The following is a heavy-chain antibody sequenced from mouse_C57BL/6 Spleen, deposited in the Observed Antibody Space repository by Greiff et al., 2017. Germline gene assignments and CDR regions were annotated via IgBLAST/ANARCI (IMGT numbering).Heavy chain of an antibody. Sequence: VQLQQSGAELVKPGASVKMSCKASGYTFTSYWITWVKQRPGQGLEWIGDIYPGSGSTNYNEKFKSKATLTVDTASSTAYMQLSSLTSEDSAVYYCARRYPGAMDYWGQGTSVTVSS. CDR1: GYTFTSYW. J-gene: IGHJ4*01. CDR3: ARRYPGAMDY. V-gene: IGHV1-55*01. CDR2: IYPGSGST.